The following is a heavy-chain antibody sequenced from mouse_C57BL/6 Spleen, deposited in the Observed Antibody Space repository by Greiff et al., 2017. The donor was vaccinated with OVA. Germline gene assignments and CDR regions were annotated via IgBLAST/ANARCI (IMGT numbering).Heavy chain of an antibody. CDR2: INYDGSST. CDR1: GFTFSDYY. J-gene: IGHJ4*01. V-gene: IGHV5-16*01. Sequence: EVMLVESEGGLVQPGSSMKLSCTASGFTFSDYYMAWVRQVPEKGLEWVANINYDGSSTYYLDSLKSRFIISRDNAKNILYLQLSRLKSEDTATYYCAIAEDGAMDYWGQGTSVTVTS. CDR3: AIAEDGAMDY.